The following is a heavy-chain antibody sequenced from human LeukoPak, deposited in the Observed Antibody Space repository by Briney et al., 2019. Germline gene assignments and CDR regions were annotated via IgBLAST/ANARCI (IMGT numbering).Heavy chain of an antibody. CDR1: GYTLTELS. D-gene: IGHD3-22*01. Sequence: ASVKVSCKVSGYTLTELSTHWVRQAPGKGLEWMGGFDPEDGEIVYAQNFQGRVTMTEDTSTDTDYMELSSLRSEDTAIYYCATANRLTRDSSGYYPDSWGQGTLVTVSS. V-gene: IGHV1-24*01. J-gene: IGHJ4*02. CDR3: ATANRLTRDSSGYYPDS. CDR2: FDPEDGEI.